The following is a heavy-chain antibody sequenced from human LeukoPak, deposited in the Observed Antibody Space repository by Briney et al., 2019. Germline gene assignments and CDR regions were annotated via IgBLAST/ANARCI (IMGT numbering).Heavy chain of an antibody. J-gene: IGHJ4*02. D-gene: IGHD5-12*01. CDR2: IYSGGST. CDR3: ARWRYSGYEGFDY. Sequence: GGSLRLSCAASGFTFSSYAMSWVRQAPGKGLEWVSVIYSGGSTYYADSVKGRFTISRDNSKNTLYLQMNSLRAEDTAVYYCARWRYSGYEGFDYWGQGTLVTVSS. V-gene: IGHV3-53*01. CDR1: GFTFSSYA.